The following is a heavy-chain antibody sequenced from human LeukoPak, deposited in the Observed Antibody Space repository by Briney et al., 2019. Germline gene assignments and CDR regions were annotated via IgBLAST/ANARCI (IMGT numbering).Heavy chain of an antibody. CDR2: ISAYNGNT. CDR1: GYTFNSYG. Sequence: ASVKVSCKASGYTFNSYGVTWLRQAPGQGLGWMGWISAYNGNTKNAQNLQGRVTMTRDTSTSTVYLELRSLRSDDTAVYYCARDWGELASIPSDTSGFSTHWGQGTLVTVSS. CDR3: ARDWGELASIPSDTSGFSTH. D-gene: IGHD3-3*01. J-gene: IGHJ4*02. V-gene: IGHV1-18*01.